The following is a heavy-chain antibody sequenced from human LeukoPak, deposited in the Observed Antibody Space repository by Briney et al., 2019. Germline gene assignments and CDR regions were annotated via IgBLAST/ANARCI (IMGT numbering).Heavy chain of an antibody. CDR1: GYTFTSYA. J-gene: IGHJ4*02. CDR3: ARDGTSTDDY. V-gene: IGHV1-18*01. D-gene: IGHD2-2*01. CDR2: ISVYNGNT. Sequence: ASVKVSCKASGYTFTSYAISWVRQAPGQGLEWMGWISVYNGNTNYAQKLQGRFTVTTDSSTSTAYMELRNLRFDDTAVYYCARDGTSTDDYWGQGTLVTVSS.